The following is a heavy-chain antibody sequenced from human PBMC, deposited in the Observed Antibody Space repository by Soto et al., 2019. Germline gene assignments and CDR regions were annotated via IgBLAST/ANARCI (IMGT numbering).Heavy chain of an antibody. J-gene: IGHJ4*02. CDR1: SASISFTNVF. V-gene: IGHV4-39*02. D-gene: IGHD3-22*01. Sequence: PSEPLSLTCTVSSASISFTNVFWGWVRQPPGKGLEWIGNVDYSGTAYFSPSLATRVTFHVDTSKNQFSLTLYSVTAADTAVYYCAKVSGAYYYDSSGTDYWGQGTLVTVSS. CDR3: AKVSGAYYYDSSGTDY. CDR2: VDYSGTA.